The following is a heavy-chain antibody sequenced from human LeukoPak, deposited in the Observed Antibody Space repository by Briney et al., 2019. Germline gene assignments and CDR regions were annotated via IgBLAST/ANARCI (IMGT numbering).Heavy chain of an antibody. D-gene: IGHD3-22*01. CDR2: IKEDGSEK. CDR1: GFTLSSYW. J-gene: IGHJ4*02. V-gene: IGHV3-7*03. CDR3: ARRAYYYDSSGSYDY. Sequence: GGSLRLSCAASGFTLSSYWMSWVRQAPGKGLEWVANIKEDGSEKYYVDSVKGRFTISRDNAKNSLYLHMNSLTAEDTAVYYCARRAYYYDSSGSYDYWGQGTLVTVSS.